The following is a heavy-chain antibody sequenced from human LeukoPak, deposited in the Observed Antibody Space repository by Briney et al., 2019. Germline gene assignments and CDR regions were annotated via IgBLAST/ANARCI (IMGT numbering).Heavy chain of an antibody. D-gene: IGHD5-12*01. Sequence: GESLRLSCAASGFTFSSYGMHWVRQAPGKGLEWVAVISYDGSNKYYADSVKGRFTISRDNSKNTLYLQMNSLRAEDTAVYYCAKVLSGYGIDYWGQGTLVTVSS. V-gene: IGHV3-30*18. CDR2: ISYDGSNK. CDR3: AKVLSGYGIDY. CDR1: GFTFSSYG. J-gene: IGHJ4*02.